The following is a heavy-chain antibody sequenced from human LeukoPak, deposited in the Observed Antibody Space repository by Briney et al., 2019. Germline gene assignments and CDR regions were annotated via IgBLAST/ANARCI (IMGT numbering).Heavy chain of an antibody. CDR1: GDSISSRAHY. D-gene: IGHD1-26*01. V-gene: IGHV4-31*03. CDR2: IYYTGST. Sequence: PSETLSLTCTVSGDSISSRAHYWSWIRQHPGKGLEWVDYIYYTGSTSYNPSLKSRVTISVDTSKNQFSLKLSSVTAADTAVYYCACSGSYTQIDYWGQGTLVTVSS. CDR3: ACSGSYTQIDY. J-gene: IGHJ4*02.